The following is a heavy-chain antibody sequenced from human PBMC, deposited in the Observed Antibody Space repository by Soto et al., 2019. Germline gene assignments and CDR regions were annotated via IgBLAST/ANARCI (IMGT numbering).Heavy chain of an antibody. CDR3: ARADRTLVTSYGLDG. Sequence: SETLSLTCAVSGGSFSGFYWTWIRQPPGEGLEWIGEINHSGTINFNPSLRSRLTISLDSSKKHFSLKLPSLTAADAAVYYCARADRTLVTSYGLDGWGQGTTVTVSS. J-gene: IGHJ6*02. V-gene: IGHV4-34*01. CDR1: GGSFSGFY. D-gene: IGHD2-21*02. CDR2: INHSGTI.